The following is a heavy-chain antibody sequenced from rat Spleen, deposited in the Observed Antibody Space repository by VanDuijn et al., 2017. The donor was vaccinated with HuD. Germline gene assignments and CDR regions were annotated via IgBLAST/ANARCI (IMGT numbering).Heavy chain of an antibody. CDR1: GFSLTSYH. Sequence: QVQLKESGPGLVQPSQTLSLACTVSGFSLTSYHVHWVRQPSGKGLEWMGVIWTGGNTEYNSPLKSRLSITRDTSKSQVFLKMNSLQTEDTAMYFCASPGLSFANWGQGTLVTVSS. V-gene: IGHV2-43*01. CDR3: ASPGLSFAN. J-gene: IGHJ3*01. D-gene: IGHD4-1*01. CDR2: IWTGGNT.